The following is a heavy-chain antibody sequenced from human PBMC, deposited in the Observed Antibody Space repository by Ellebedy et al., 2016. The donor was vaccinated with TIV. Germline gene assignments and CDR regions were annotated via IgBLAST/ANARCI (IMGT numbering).Heavy chain of an antibody. D-gene: IGHD5-18*01. CDR1: GFTVSSSS. J-gene: IGHJ4*02. CDR2: TYTNGRT. V-gene: IGHV3-53*01. CDR3: ARDYTAYSNGV. Sequence: GESLKISCAASGFTVSSSSLNWVRQAQGKCLEWVSITYTNGRTTYADSVKGRFTISRDSSKDTLFLQMNSLKADDTAVYYCARDYTAYSNGVWGQGTLVTVSS.